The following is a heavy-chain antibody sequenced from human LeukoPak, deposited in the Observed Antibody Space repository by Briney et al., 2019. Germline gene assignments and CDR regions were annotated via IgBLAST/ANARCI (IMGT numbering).Heavy chain of an antibody. CDR2: IYYSGST. Sequence: SETLSLTCTVSGDSVSNYYWTWIRQPPGKGLEWVGYIYYSGSTNYNPSLKSRVTISVDTSKNQFSLKLSSVTAADTAVYYCARARDAWAVAGSIDYWGQGTLVTVSS. V-gene: IGHV4-59*08. CDR1: GDSVSNYY. D-gene: IGHD6-19*01. CDR3: ARARDAWAVAGSIDY. J-gene: IGHJ4*02.